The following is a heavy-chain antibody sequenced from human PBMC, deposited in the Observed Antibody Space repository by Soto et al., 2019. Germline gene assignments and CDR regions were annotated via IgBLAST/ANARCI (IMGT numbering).Heavy chain of an antibody. Sequence: QEQLQQCGAGLLKPSETLSLTCAVYGGSFSGYQWSWIRQTPRKGLQWIGEVNDSGNINYNPSLTSRVFILVDTPKKHISPKLSSVTAADTAVYYCARGLILWFGELSRRGGYYYYMDVWGKGTTVTISS. CDR2: VNDSGNI. J-gene: IGHJ6*03. CDR3: ARGLILWFGELSRRGGYYYYMDV. V-gene: IGHV4-34*01. D-gene: IGHD3-10*01. CDR1: GGSFSGYQ.